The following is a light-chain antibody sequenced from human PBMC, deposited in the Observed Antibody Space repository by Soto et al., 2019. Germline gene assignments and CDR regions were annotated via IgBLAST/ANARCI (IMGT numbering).Light chain of an antibody. Sequence: QSALAQPASVSGSPGQSITISCTGTSSDIGGYYYISWYQRHPGKAPKLLIYQVTNRPSRVSNRFSGSKSGNTASLTISGLQADDEADHYCTSYSFCGIFDLLGPGTTV. CDR1: SSDIGGYYY. V-gene: IGLV2-14*01. CDR3: TSYSFCGIFDL. CDR2: QVT. J-gene: IGLJ1*01.